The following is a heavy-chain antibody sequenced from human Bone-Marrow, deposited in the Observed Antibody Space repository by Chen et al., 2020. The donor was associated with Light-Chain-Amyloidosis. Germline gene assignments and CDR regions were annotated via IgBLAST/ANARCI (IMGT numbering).Heavy chain of an antibody. Sequence: QVQLVQSGAEVKKPGASVKVSCKASGYTFTSYGISWVRQAPGQGLEWMGWISAYNGNTNYAQKLQGGVTMTTDTSTSTAYMELRSLRSDDTAVYYCARELAGITIFGVVTAPDYWGQGTLVTCLL. CDR1: GYTFTSYG. D-gene: IGHD3-3*01. CDR3: ARELAGITIFGVVTAPDY. V-gene: IGHV1-18*01. J-gene: IGHJ4*02. CDR2: ISAYNGNT.